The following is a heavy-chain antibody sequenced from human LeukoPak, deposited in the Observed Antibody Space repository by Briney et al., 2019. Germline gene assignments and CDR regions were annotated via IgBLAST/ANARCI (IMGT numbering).Heavy chain of an antibody. CDR1: GFTFSSYA. V-gene: IGHV3-23*01. CDR3: ARAYGGNSQYFQH. Sequence: GGSLRLSCAASGFTFSSYAMSWVRQAPGKGLEWVSAISGSGGSTYYADSVKGRFTISRDNSKNTLYLQMDSLRAEDTAVYYCARAYGGNSQYFQHWGQGTLVTVSS. D-gene: IGHD4-23*01. J-gene: IGHJ1*01. CDR2: ISGSGGST.